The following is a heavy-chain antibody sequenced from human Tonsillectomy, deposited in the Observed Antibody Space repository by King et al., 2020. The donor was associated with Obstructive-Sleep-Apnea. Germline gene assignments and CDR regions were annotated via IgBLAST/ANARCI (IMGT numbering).Heavy chain of an antibody. D-gene: IGHD6-13*01. J-gene: IGHJ3*02. Sequence: VQLQESGPGLVKPSQTLSLTCTFSGGSISSGGYYWSWIRQHPGKGLEWIGYIFYSGSTYYNPSRKSRVTISVDTSKNQFSLKLSSVTAADTAVFYCARSKRAAGDNDAFDIWGQGTMVTVSS. CDR1: GGSISSGGYY. CDR3: ARSKRAAGDNDAFDI. V-gene: IGHV4-31*03. CDR2: IFYSGST.